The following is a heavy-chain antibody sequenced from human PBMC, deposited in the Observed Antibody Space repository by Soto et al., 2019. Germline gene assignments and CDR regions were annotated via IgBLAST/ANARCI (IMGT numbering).Heavy chain of an antibody. CDR3: ARSLDY. CDR2: INQDGSEK. J-gene: IGHJ4*02. Sequence: ELRLVESGGDLVQPGGSLRLSCSTSGFTFGSFWMDWDRQAPGRGLEWVANINQDGSEKYYVDSVRGRFTISRDNAKNSLYLQMNSLRVEDTAVYYCARSLDYWGQGTLVTVSS. CDR1: GFTFGSFW. V-gene: IGHV3-7*03.